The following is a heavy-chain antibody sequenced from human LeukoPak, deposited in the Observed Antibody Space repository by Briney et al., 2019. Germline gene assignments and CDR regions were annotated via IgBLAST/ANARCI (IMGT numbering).Heavy chain of an antibody. CDR1: GGSISSYY. CDR3: ARDRHYYDSSGTFVY. J-gene: IGHJ4*02. CDR2: IYYSGAT. Sequence: AETLSLTCSVSGGSISSYYWSWIQQPPGKGLEWIGYIYYSGATNYNPSLKSRATISVDTSKTRFSLKLSSVTAADTAVYYCARDRHYYDSSGTFVYWGQGTLVT. D-gene: IGHD3-22*01. V-gene: IGHV4-59*12.